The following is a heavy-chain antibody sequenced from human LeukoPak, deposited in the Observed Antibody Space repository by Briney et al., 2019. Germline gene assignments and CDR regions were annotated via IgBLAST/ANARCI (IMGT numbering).Heavy chain of an antibody. J-gene: IGHJ4*02. Sequence: GESLKISCQSSGYRFKSYWIGWVRQMPGKGLEWMGIIYPGDSDTRYSPSFQGQVTISADKSISTAYLQWSSLKASDTAMYYCARHQDYSNDPVLLDYWGQGTLVTVSS. V-gene: IGHV5-51*01. D-gene: IGHD4-11*01. CDR3: ARHQDYSNDPVLLDY. CDR2: IYPGDSDT. CDR1: GYRFKSYW.